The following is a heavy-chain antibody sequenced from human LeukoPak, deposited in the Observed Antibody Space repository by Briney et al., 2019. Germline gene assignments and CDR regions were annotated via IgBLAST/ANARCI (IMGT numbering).Heavy chain of an antibody. V-gene: IGHV1-46*01. Sequence: ASVKVCCKASGYTFTSYYMHWVRQAPGQGLQWMGIINPSGGSTNYAQKFQGRVTMTRDTSTSTVYMELSSLRSEDTAVYYCARAASSSGRRLDYWGQGTLVTVSS. J-gene: IGHJ4*02. CDR1: GYTFTSYY. CDR2: INPSGGST. CDR3: ARAASSSGRRLDY. D-gene: IGHD3-10*01.